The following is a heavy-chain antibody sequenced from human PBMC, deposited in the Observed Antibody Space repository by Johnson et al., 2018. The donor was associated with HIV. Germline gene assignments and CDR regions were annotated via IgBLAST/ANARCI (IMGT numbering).Heavy chain of an antibody. D-gene: IGHD3-10*01. Sequence: QVQLVESGGGLVQPGGSLRLSCAASGFTFSSYAMHWVRQAPGKGLEWVAVISYNGSNEYYADSVKGRFTISRDNSKNTLYLQMNSLKTADTGVYFCVTGALWVGDLYRGRADAFDIWGRGTMVTVSS. CDR3: VTGALWVGDLYRGRADAFDI. V-gene: IGHV3-30*14. J-gene: IGHJ3*02. CDR2: ISYNGSNE. CDR1: GFTFSSYA.